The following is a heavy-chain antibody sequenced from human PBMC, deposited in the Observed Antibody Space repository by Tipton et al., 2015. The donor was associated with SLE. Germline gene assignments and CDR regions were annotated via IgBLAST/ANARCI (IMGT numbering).Heavy chain of an antibody. CDR2: IYHSGTT. V-gene: IGHV4-38-2*02. CDR1: GFSISSYY. CDR3: VRLELPATKADY. J-gene: IGHJ4*02. D-gene: IGHD5-24*01. Sequence: TLSLTCTVSGFSISSYYCGWIRQPPGEGLEWLGTIYHSGTTYYNPSLKSRLTLSIDTSTNQFSLKLRSVTAADTAVYYCVRLELPATKADYWGPGTLVTVSS.